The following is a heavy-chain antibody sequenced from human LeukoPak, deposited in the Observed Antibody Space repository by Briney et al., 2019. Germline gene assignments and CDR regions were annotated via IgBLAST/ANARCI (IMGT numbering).Heavy chain of an antibody. V-gene: IGHV3-23*01. CDR2: ITGRGGST. J-gene: IGHJ4*02. CDR3: AKVFPLLRYFDWLFSYFDY. D-gene: IGHD3-9*01. Sequence: GGSLRLSCAASGFTFSIYAMSCVPQAPGKGLECVSAITGRGGSTYYTDSVTGRFTIYRDDSKNTLYLHMNSLRAEDTAVYYCAKVFPLLRYFDWLFSYFDYWGQGTLVTVSS. CDR1: GFTFSIYA.